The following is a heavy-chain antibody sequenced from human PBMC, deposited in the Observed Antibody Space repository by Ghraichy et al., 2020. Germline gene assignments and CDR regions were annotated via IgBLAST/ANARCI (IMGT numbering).Heavy chain of an antibody. CDR1: GFTFSSYA. J-gene: IGHJ5*02. CDR3: AKALDASSWYLFDP. D-gene: IGHD6-13*01. V-gene: IGHV3-23*01. CDR2: ISDSGGRT. Sequence: GGSLRLSCAASGFTFSSYAMSWVRQAPGKGMEWVSGISDSGGRTSYADALKGRFTISRDNTRSTLYLQMNSLRGEATAVYYCAKALDASSWYLFDPWGQGTLVTVSS.